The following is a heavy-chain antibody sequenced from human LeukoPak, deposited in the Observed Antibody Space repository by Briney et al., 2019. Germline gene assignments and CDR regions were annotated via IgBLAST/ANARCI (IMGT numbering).Heavy chain of an antibody. CDR3: ARVRHCSDSSCSGVLDY. CDR1: GFTFSNYP. D-gene: IGHD2-15*01. V-gene: IGHV3-30*04. Sequence: GGSLRLSCAASGFTFSNYPMHWVRQAPGKGLEWVAVISFDGSNKYYADSVKGRFTISRDTSRNTLNLQMHSLRAEDTAVYYCARVRHCSDSSCSGVLDYWGQGTLVIVSS. CDR2: ISFDGSNK. J-gene: IGHJ4*02.